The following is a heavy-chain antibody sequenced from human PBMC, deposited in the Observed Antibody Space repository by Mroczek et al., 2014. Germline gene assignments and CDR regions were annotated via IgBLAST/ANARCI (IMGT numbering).Heavy chain of an antibody. J-gene: IGHJ2*01. D-gene: IGHD6-19*01. CDR3: ARDGYSSGWGYFDL. CDR1: GFTFSSYA. Sequence: SGGGVVQPGRSLRLSCAASGFTFSSYAMHWVRQAPGKGLEWVAVISYDGSNKYYADSVKGRFTISRDNSKNTLYLQMNSLRAEDTAVYYCARDGYSSGWGYFDLWGRGTLVTVSS. V-gene: IGHV3-30-3*01. CDR2: ISYDGSNK.